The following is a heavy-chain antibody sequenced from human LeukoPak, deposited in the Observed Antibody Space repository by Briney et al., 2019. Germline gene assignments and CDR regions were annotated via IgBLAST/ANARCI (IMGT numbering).Heavy chain of an antibody. CDR2: IWYDGSNK. D-gene: IGHD6-13*01. CDR3: ARGAAAGPHFDY. Sequence: GGSLRLSCVASGFTFSSYGMHWVRQAPGKGLEWVAVIWYDGSNKYYADSVKGRFTISRDNSKNTLYLQMNSLRAEDTAVYYCARGAAAGPHFDYWGQGTLVTVSS. CDR1: GFTFSSYG. V-gene: IGHV3-33*01. J-gene: IGHJ4*02.